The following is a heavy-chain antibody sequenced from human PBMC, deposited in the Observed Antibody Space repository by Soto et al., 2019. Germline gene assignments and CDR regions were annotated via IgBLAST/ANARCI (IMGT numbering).Heavy chain of an antibody. CDR2: ISSSSSYI. J-gene: IGHJ4*02. CDR1: GFTFSSYS. V-gene: IGHV3-21*01. CDR3: ARDQDWTIGSKAGIDY. D-gene: IGHD6-19*01. Sequence: EVQLVESGGGLVKPGGSLRLSCAASGFTFSSYSMNWVRQAPGKGLEWVSSISSSSSYIYYADSVKGRFTISRDNAKNSLYLQMNSLRAEDTAVYYCARDQDWTIGSKAGIDYWGQGTLVTVSS.